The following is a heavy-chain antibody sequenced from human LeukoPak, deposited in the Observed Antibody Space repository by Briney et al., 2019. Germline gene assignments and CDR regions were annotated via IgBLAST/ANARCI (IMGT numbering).Heavy chain of an antibody. CDR2: IFLSWTT. D-gene: IGHD4-17*01. CDR1: GASISSGAYD. Sequence: PSQTLSLTCTVSGASISSGAYDWLWHRQGPGKGLEWIVHIFLSWTTFFNPSLKSRLTISAHMSKNQFSLTLTSVTAADTAVYYCARGGTISNDWGDYNWVDPWGQGTLVTVSS. J-gene: IGHJ5*02. V-gene: IGHV4-31*03. CDR3: ARGGTISNDWGDYNWVDP.